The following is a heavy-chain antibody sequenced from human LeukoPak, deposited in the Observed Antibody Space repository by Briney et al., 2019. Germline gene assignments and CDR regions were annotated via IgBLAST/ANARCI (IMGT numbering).Heavy chain of an antibody. CDR1: GGTFSSYA. D-gene: IGHD6-13*01. CDR3: AGEPGQQLDY. Sequence: ASVKVSCKASGGTFSSYAISWVRQAPGQGLGWMGGIIPIFGTANYAQKFQGRVTITADESTSTAYMELSSLRSEDTAVYYCAGEPGQQLDYWGQGTLVTVSS. CDR2: IIPIFGTA. J-gene: IGHJ4*02. V-gene: IGHV1-69*13.